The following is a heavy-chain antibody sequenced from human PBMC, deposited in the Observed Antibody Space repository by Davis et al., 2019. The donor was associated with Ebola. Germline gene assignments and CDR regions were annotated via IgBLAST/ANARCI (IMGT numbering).Heavy chain of an antibody. V-gene: IGHV5-10-1*01. Sequence: GESLKISCKGSGYSFTSYWISWVRQMPGKGLEWMGRIDPSDSYTNYSPSFQGHVTISADKSISTAYLQWSSLKASDTAMYYCARGRGYYGSGRYGMDVWGQGTTVTVSS. CDR3: ARGRGYYGSGRYGMDV. D-gene: IGHD3-10*01. CDR1: GYSFTSYW. CDR2: IDPSDSYT. J-gene: IGHJ6*02.